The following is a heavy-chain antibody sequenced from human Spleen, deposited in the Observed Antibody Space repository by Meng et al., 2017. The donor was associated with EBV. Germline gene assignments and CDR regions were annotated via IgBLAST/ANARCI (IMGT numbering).Heavy chain of an antibody. Sequence: QVQLVVSGGGVVQPGGSLLLSCAASGFTFSSYVIHWVRQAPGKGLEWLAVIWYDGNTKYYADSVKGRFTVSRDNSKNTMYLQMNGLRAEDTAVYYCARDAISFTMIGGAVDIWGQGTMVTVSS. CDR2: IWYDGNTK. CDR1: GFTFSSYV. J-gene: IGHJ3*02. V-gene: IGHV3-33*01. D-gene: IGHD3-22*01. CDR3: ARDAISFTMIGGAVDI.